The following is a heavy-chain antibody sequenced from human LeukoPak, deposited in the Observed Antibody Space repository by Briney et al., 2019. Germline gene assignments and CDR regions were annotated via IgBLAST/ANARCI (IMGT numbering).Heavy chain of an antibody. CDR1: GGSFSGYY. CDR3: AVDTAMVPFDY. CDR2: INHSGST. V-gene: IGHV4-34*01. Sequence: PSETLSLTCAVYGGSFSGYYWSWIRQPPGKGLEWIGEINHSGSTNYNPSLKSRVTISVDTSKNQFSLKLSSVTAADTAVYYCAVDTAMVPFDYWGQGTLVTVSS. J-gene: IGHJ4*02. D-gene: IGHD5-18*01.